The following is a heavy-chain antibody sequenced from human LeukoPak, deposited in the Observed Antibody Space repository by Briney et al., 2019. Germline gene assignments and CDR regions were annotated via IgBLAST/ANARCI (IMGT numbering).Heavy chain of an antibody. V-gene: IGHV3-23*01. D-gene: IGHD4-17*01. CDR1: GFTFSSYA. CDR3: AKDLPRFPMTTVTLFDY. Sequence: GGSLRLSCAASGFTFSSYAMSWVRQAPGKGLEWVSAISGSGGSTYYADSVKGRFTISRDNSKSTLYLQMNSLRAEDTAVYYCAKDLPRFPMTTVTLFDYWGQGTLVTVSS. CDR2: ISGSGGST. J-gene: IGHJ4*02.